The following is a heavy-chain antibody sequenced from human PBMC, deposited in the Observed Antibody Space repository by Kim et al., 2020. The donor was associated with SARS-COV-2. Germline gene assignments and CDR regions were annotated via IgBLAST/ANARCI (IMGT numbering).Heavy chain of an antibody. V-gene: IGHV3-21*01. J-gene: IGHJ4*02. CDR3: ARDLRYFDGSGPSYFDY. CDR1: VFTFSSYR. Sequence: GGSLRLSCAASVFTFSSYRMNWVRQSPGKGLEWVSSITTSSTSIYYADSVKGLFTISRDNAKNSLYLQMNSLRAEDTAVYYCARDLRYFDGSGPSYFDYWGQGTLVTVSS. CDR2: ITTSSTSI. D-gene: IGHD3-22*01.